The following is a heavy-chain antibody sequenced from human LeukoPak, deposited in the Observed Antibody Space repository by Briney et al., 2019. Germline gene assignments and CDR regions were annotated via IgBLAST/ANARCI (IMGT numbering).Heavy chain of an antibody. CDR1: GFTFSSYA. CDR2: ISGSGGSI. Sequence: GGSLRLSCAASGFTFSSYAMSWVRQAPGKGLEWVSAISGSGGSIYYADSVKGRFTISRDNSKNTLYLQMNSLRAEDTAVYYCAKVSYSGYDTGDYWGQGTLVTVSS. V-gene: IGHV3-23*01. D-gene: IGHD5-12*01. J-gene: IGHJ4*02. CDR3: AKVSYSGYDTGDY.